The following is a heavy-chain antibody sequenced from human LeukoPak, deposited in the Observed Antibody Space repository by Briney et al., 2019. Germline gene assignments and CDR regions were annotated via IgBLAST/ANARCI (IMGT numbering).Heavy chain of an antibody. D-gene: IGHD6-13*01. CDR2: INHSGST. V-gene: IGHV4-39*01. J-gene: IGHJ4*02. Sequence: SETLSLTCTVSGGSISSSSYYWSWIRQPPGKGLEWIGEINHSGSTNYNPSLKSRVTISVDTSKNQFSLKLSSVTAADTAVYYCARQEGSSWHFDYWGQGTLVTASS. CDR3: ARQEGSSWHFDY. CDR1: GGSISSSSYY.